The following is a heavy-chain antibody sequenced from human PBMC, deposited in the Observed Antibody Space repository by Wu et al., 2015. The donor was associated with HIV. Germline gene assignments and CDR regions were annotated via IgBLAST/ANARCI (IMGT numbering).Heavy chain of an antibody. Sequence: VQLVQSGAEVKKPGASVKVSCKASGYTFTSYGISWVRQAPGQGLEWMGWISAYNGNTNYAQKLQGRVTMTTDTSTSTAYMELRSLRSDDTAVYYCARDQDDYVWGSYRYTGTPSLDYWGQGTLVTVSS. V-gene: IGHV1-18*01. D-gene: IGHD3-16*02. CDR3: ARDQDDYVWGSYRYTGTPSLDY. CDR1: GYTFTSYG. CDR2: ISAYNGNT. J-gene: IGHJ4*02.